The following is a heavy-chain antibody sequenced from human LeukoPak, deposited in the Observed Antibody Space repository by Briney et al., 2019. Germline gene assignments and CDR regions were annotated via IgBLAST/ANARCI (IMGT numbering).Heavy chain of an antibody. V-gene: IGHV3-53*04. CDR3: ARVYNWDYEGGWFDP. D-gene: IGHD1-7*01. Sequence: PGGSLRLSCAASGFSATSNYMTWVRQAPGKGLEWISVIYSGTSTYYADPVKGRFTISRHNSTNTLYLQMNSLRPEDTAVYYCARVYNWDYEGGWFDPGGQGTVVTVS. CDR2: IYSGTST. CDR1: GFSATSNY. J-gene: IGHJ5*02.